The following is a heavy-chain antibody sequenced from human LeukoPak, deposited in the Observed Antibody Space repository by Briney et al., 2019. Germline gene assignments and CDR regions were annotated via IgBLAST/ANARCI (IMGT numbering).Heavy chain of an antibody. Sequence: PGGSLRLSCAASGFTFSNAWMSWVRQAPGKGLEWVGRIISKTDGGTTDYAAPVKGRFTISRDDSKNTLYLQMNSLKTEDTAVYYCTTDYSGYDPIVSYYGMDVWGQGTTVTVSS. CDR3: TTDYSGYDPIVSYYGMDV. D-gene: IGHD5-12*01. CDR2: IISKTDGGTT. J-gene: IGHJ6*02. CDR1: GFTFSNAW. V-gene: IGHV3-15*01.